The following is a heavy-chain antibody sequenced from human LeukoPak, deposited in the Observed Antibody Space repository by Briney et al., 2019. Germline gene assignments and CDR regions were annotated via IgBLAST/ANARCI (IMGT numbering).Heavy chain of an antibody. CDR2: INPNSGGT. Sequence: VASVKVSCKASGYTFTGYYMHWVRQAPGQGLEWMGWINPNSGGTNYAQKFQGRATMTRDTSISTAYMELSRLRSDDTAVYYCAREGMITFGGVVLWGQGTLVTVSS. J-gene: IGHJ4*02. CDR3: AREGMITFGGVVL. V-gene: IGHV1-2*02. D-gene: IGHD3-16*01. CDR1: GYTFTGYY.